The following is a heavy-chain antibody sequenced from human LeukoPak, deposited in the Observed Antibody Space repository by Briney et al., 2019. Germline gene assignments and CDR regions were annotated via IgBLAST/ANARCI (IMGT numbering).Heavy chain of an antibody. D-gene: IGHD3-22*01. Sequence: GASVKVSCKASGGTFSSYAISWVRQAPGQGLEWMGGIIPIFGTANYAQKFQGRVTITTDETTSTAYMGLSSLRSEDTAVYYCAIYDSSGPFDYWGQGTLVTVSS. V-gene: IGHV1-69*05. CDR2: IIPIFGTA. CDR3: AIYDSSGPFDY. J-gene: IGHJ4*02. CDR1: GGTFSSYA.